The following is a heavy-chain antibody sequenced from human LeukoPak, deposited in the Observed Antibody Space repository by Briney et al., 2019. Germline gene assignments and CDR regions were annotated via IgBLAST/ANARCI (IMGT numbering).Heavy chain of an antibody. CDR3: AKVNYYESSGYYDY. D-gene: IGHD3-22*01. J-gene: IGHJ4*02. CDR1: GFTFSSYW. V-gene: IGHV3-30*18. CDR2: ISHDGTNK. Sequence: PGGSLRLSCAASGFTFSSYWTSWVRQAPGKGLEWVAVISHDGTNKYYVDSVKGRFTISRDNSKNTLYLQMNSLRAEDTAVYYCAKVNYYESSGYYDYWGQGTLVTVSS.